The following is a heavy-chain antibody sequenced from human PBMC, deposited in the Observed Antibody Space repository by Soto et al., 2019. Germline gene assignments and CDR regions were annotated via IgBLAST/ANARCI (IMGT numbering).Heavy chain of an antibody. CDR3: AKAKNDYNWDNRPPFDY. D-gene: IGHD1-20*01. CDR1: GFTLRNYA. Sequence: GGSLRLSCEASGFTLRNYAMTWIRQAPGKGLEWVSLISANDVGTYYAESVKTRFTISTDQSRNTVYLQMNSLRADDTAIYYCAKAKNDYNWDNRPPFDYWGQGTLVTVSS. CDR2: ISANDVGT. J-gene: IGHJ4*02. V-gene: IGHV3-23*01.